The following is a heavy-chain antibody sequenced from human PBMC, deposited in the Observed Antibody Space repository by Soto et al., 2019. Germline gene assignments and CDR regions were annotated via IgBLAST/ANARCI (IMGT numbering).Heavy chain of an antibody. D-gene: IGHD4-17*01. CDR1: GYTFTSHD. Sequence: QVQLVQSGAEVKKSGASVKVSCKASGYTFTSHDINWLRQATGQGLAWMGWMNPNSGNTGYAQKFQGRVTMTRNTSISTAYMELSSLRSEDTAVYYCARWDYGDYARFDYWGQGTLVTVSS. CDR2: MNPNSGNT. J-gene: IGHJ4*02. CDR3: ARWDYGDYARFDY. V-gene: IGHV1-8*01.